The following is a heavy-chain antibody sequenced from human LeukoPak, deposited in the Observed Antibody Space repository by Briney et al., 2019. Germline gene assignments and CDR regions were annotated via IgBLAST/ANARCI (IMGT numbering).Heavy chain of an antibody. V-gene: IGHV3-30*18. CDR1: GFTFTSFG. Sequence: GRSLRFSCAASGFTFTSFGMHWVRQAPGKGLEWVAVISSDGSHKYYADSVKGRFTISRDNSKNTLYLQMSSPTTADTAVYYCAKDATENYYNFWSDGFDYWGQGILVTVSS. CDR2: ISSDGSHK. D-gene: IGHD3-3*01. J-gene: IGHJ4*02. CDR3: AKDATENYYNFWSDGFDY.